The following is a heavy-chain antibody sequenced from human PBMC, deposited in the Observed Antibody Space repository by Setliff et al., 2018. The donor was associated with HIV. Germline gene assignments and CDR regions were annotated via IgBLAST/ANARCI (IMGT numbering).Heavy chain of an antibody. V-gene: IGHV4-59*08. CDR2: IYDSGAT. D-gene: IGHD4-4*01. CDR3: ARWNFMTTVTFDY. J-gene: IGHJ4*02. Sequence: SETLSLTCTVSGGSISGFYWSWIRQSPGNGLEWIGWIYDSGATKDNPSRKSRATISLETSKMQFSLKLNSVSAADTAVYYCARWNFMTTVTFDYWGQGTLVTVSS. CDR1: GGSISGFY.